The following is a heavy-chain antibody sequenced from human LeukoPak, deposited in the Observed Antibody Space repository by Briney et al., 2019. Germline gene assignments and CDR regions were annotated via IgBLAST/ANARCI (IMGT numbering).Heavy chain of an antibody. V-gene: IGHV3-7*01. CDR3: ARRTVVAREDY. CDR1: GFTFSTYW. CDR2: INQDGSEK. J-gene: IGHJ4*02. Sequence: GGSLRLSCAASGFTFSTYWMSWVRQSPGKALEWVANINQDGSEKNYVDSVKGRFTISRDNAKNSLSLQMNSLGAEDTAVYYCARRTVVAREDYWGQGTLVTVSS. D-gene: IGHD4-23*01.